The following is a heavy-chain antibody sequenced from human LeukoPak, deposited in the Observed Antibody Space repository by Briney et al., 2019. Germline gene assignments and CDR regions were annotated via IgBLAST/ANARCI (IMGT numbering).Heavy chain of an antibody. Sequence: PSETLSLTCTVSGGSISSYYWSWIRQPPGKGLEWIGYIYYSGSTYYNPSLKSRVTISVDTSKNQFSLKLSSVTAADTAVYYCAREGGVDTARGFDYWGQGTLVTVSS. V-gene: IGHV4-59*12. CDR1: GGSISSYY. D-gene: IGHD5-18*01. J-gene: IGHJ4*02. CDR3: AREGGVDTARGFDY. CDR2: IYYSGST.